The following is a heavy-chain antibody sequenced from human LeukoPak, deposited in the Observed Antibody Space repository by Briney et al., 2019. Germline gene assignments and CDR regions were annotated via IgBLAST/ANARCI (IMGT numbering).Heavy chain of an antibody. J-gene: IGHJ5*02. CDR1: GGSISSDGYF. Sequence: SQTLSLTCTVSGGSISSDGYFWSWIRQHPGKGLEWIGYIYHSGSTYCNPSLKSRVTISVDTSKNQFSLKLTSVTAADTAVYYCARDRDGNNWFDPWGQGTLVTVSS. CDR2: IYHSGST. V-gene: IGHV4-31*03. D-gene: IGHD5-24*01. CDR3: ARDRDGNNWFDP.